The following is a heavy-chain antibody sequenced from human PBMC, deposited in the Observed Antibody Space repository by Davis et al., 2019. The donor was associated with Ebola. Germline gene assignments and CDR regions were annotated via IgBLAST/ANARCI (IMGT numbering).Heavy chain of an antibody. V-gene: IGHV3-23*01. CDR1: GFTFSSYA. D-gene: IGHD7-27*01. CDR3: AKGSGENSYHHMDV. CDR2: VRGSGANT. J-gene: IGHJ6*04. Sequence: GGSLRLSCAASGFTFSSYAMTWLRQAPGKGLDWVSTVRGSGANTYYADSVKGRFTISRDNSKDMLYLQMNSLRAEDTALYYCAKGSGENSYHHMDVWGKGTTVTVSS.